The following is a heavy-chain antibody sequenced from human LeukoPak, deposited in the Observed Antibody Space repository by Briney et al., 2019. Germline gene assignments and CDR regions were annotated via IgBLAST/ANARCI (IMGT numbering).Heavy chain of an antibody. J-gene: IGHJ6*02. V-gene: IGHV3-33*01. CDR1: GFTFSSYG. CDR2: IWYDGSNK. CDR3: ARGLGYCSSTSCRIQTLYYYYYGMDV. Sequence: GGSLRLSCAASGFTFSSYGMHWVRQAPGKGLEWVAVIWYDGSNKYYADSVEGRFTISRDNSKNTLYLQMNSLRAEDTAVYYCARGLGYCSSTSCRIQTLYYYYYGMDVWGQGTTVTVSS. D-gene: IGHD2-2*01.